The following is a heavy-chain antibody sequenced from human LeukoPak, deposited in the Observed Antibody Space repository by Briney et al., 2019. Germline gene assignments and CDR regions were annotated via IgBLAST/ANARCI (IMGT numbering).Heavy chain of an antibody. CDR2: INPSGGST. J-gene: IGHJ4*02. CDR3: AREDIVVVPAAIPFDY. V-gene: IGHV1-46*01. D-gene: IGHD2-2*02. Sequence: ASVKVSCKASGYTFTSYYMHWVRQAPGQGLEWMGIINPSGGSTSYAQKFQGRVTMTRDTSTSTVYMELSSLRSEDTAVYYSAREDIVVVPAAIPFDYWGQGTLVTVSS. CDR1: GYTFTSYY.